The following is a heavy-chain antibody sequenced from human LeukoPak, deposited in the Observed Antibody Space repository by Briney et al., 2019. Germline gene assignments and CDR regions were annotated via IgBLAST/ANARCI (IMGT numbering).Heavy chain of an antibody. CDR3: ARGLGTYPEIPLDY. J-gene: IGHJ4*02. CDR2: ISPYNGNT. D-gene: IGHD3-16*02. V-gene: IGHV1-18*01. CDR1: GYTFTSYG. Sequence: ASVKVSCKASGYTFTSYGISWVRQAPGQGLKWMGWISPYNGNTNYPQKLQGRVTMTTDTSTSTAYMELRSLRSDDTAVFYCARGLGTYPEIPLDYWGQGTLVIVSS.